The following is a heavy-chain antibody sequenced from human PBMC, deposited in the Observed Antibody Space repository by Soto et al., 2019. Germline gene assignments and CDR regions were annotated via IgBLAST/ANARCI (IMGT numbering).Heavy chain of an antibody. CDR2: ISSSSSYI. D-gene: IGHD3-9*01. Sequence: EVQLVESGGGLVKPGGSPRLSCAASGFTFSSYSMNWVRQAPGKGLEWVSSISSSSSYIYYADSVKGRFTISRDNAKNSLYLQMNSLRAEDTAVYYCARDRDYDILTGYYTFAFDIWGQGTMVTVSS. CDR3: ARDRDYDILTGYYTFAFDI. V-gene: IGHV3-21*01. J-gene: IGHJ3*02. CDR1: GFTFSSYS.